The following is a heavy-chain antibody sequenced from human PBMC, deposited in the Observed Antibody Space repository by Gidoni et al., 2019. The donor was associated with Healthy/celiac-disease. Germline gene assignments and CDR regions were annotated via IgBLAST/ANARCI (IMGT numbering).Heavy chain of an antibody. Sequence: QITLKESGPTLVKPTQTPTLTCTFSGLPRSTSGVGVGWIRQPPGKALEWLALIYGNDDKRYSPSLKGRLTIPKDTSKNPVVLTMTNMDPVDTATYYCAHRRARYNWNDVFDYWGQGTLVTVSS. CDR2: IYGNDDK. V-gene: IGHV2-5*01. CDR3: AHRRARYNWNDVFDY. CDR1: GLPRSTSGVG. J-gene: IGHJ4*02. D-gene: IGHD1-20*01.